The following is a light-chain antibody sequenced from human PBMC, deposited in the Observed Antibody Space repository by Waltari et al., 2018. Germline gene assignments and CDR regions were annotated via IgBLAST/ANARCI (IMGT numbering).Light chain of an antibody. V-gene: IGLV1-40*01. CDR3: QSYDSSLRGFYV. CDR2: DNT. J-gene: IGLJ1*01. CDR1: ISNILACYC. Sequence: QSVLTHPPSLSGAPVQMFTISFTGIISNILACYCVPLYQQFPGTAPKLLIYDNTNRPSGVPARFSGSKSGTSASLAITGLQAEDEADYYCQSYDSSLRGFYVFGTGTKVTV.